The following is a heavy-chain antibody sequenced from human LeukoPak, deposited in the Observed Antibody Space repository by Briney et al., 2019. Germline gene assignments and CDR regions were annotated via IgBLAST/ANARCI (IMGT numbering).Heavy chain of an antibody. V-gene: IGHV1-2*02. J-gene: IGHJ4*02. CDR1: GYTFTGYY. D-gene: IGHD2-15*01. CDR2: INPNSGGT. Sequence: ASVKVSCKASGYTFTGYYMHWVRQAPGQGLEWMGWINPNSGGTNYAQKFQGRVTMTRDTSISTAYMELSSLRSEDTAVYYCARLRLGYCSGGSCYSEGQDYWGQGTLVTVSS. CDR3: ARLRLGYCSGGSCYSEGQDY.